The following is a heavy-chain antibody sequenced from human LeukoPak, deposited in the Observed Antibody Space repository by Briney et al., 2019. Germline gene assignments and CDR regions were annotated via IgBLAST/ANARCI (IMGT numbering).Heavy chain of an antibody. J-gene: IGHJ4*02. D-gene: IGHD6-19*01. Sequence: PSETLSLTCAVSGGSISGRYWSWIRQPPGKGLEWIANWRYDGSPNYTPSLESRATISLDTSKNQLSLRLTSETAADTAVYYCVVTQKWLAFDYWGQGILVTVSS. CDR1: GGSISGRY. V-gene: IGHV4-59*08. CDR3: VVTQKWLAFDY. CDR2: WRYDGSP.